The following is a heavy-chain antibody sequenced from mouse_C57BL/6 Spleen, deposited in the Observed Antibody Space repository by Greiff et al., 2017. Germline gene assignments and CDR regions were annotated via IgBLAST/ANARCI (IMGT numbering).Heavy chain of an antibody. J-gene: IGHJ3*01. CDR3: ARDYYGSSGFAY. Sequence: EVKVEESGGGLVKPGGSLKLSCAASGFTFSSYAMSWVRQTPEKRLEWVATISDGGSYTYYPDNVKGRFTISRDNAKNNLYLQMSHLKSEDTAMYYCARDYYGSSGFAYWGQGTLVTVSA. CDR1: GFTFSSYA. D-gene: IGHD1-1*01. CDR2: ISDGGSYT. V-gene: IGHV5-4*01.